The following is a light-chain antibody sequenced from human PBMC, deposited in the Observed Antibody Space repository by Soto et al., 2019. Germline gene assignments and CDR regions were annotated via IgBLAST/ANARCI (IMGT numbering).Light chain of an antibody. CDR1: QSVSSSY. J-gene: IGKJ1*01. CDR3: QQYDSSQWT. CDR2: GVS. V-gene: IGKV3-20*01. Sequence: EIVLTQSPGTLSLSPGERATLSCRASQSVSSSYLAWYQQKPGQAPKFLIYGVSSRATGIPDRFSGSGSGTDFTLTISRLEPEDVAVYYCQQYDSSQWTFGQGTKVEIK.